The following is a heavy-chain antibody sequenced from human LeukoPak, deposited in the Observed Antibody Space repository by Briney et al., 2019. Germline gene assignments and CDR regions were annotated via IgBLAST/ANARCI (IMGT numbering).Heavy chain of an antibody. J-gene: IGHJ6*03. D-gene: IGHD6-6*01. CDR1: GFTFSSYS. V-gene: IGHV3-21*01. CDR2: ISSSYI. CDR3: ARDARSHYYMDV. Sequence: PGGSLRLSCAASGFTFSSYSMNWVRQAPGKGLEWVSSISSSYIYYADSVKGRFTISRDNAKNSLYLQMNSLRAEDTAVYYCARDARSHYYMDVWGKGTTVTVSS.